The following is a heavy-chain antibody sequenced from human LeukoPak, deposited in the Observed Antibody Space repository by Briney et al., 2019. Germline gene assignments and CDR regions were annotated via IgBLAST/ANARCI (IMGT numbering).Heavy chain of an antibody. Sequence: ASVNVSCKASGGTFSNYAISWVRQAPGQGLEWMGGIIPIFGTANYAQKFQGRVTITADESTSTAYMELSSLRSEDTAVYYCARAFRRGYSYVDYWGQGTLVTVSS. J-gene: IGHJ4*02. CDR2: IIPIFGTA. D-gene: IGHD5-18*01. CDR3: ARAFRRGYSYVDY. CDR1: GGTFSNYA. V-gene: IGHV1-69*13.